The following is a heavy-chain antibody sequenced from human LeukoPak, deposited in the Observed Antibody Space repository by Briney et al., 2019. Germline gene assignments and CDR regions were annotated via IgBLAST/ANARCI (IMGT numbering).Heavy chain of an antibody. V-gene: IGHV3-43*02. J-gene: IGHJ5*02. CDR3: AKDPTRKAAAGPHWFDP. CDR1: GFTFFDYA. Sequence: GGALRLSCAASGFTFFDYAMHGVRQAPGKGVECVSLISGDGGSTYYADSVKGRFTISRDNSKNSLYLQMNSLRTEDTALYYCAKDPTRKAAAGPHWFDPWGQGPLVTVSS. CDR2: ISGDGGST. D-gene: IGHD6-13*01.